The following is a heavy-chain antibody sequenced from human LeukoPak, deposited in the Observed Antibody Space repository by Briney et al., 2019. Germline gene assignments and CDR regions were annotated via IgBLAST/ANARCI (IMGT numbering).Heavy chain of an antibody. CDR3: AKRFGESPAGGFDI. D-gene: IGHD3-10*01. CDR1: GFTFSNYG. J-gene: IGHJ3*02. V-gene: IGHV3-30*18. CDR2: ISYDGSNK. Sequence: PGGSLRLSCAVSGFTFSNYGMHWVRQAPGKGLAWVAVISYDGSNKYYADSVKGRFTISRDNSKSTLYLQTNSLRPEDTAVYYCAKRFGESPAGGFDIWGQGTMVTVSS.